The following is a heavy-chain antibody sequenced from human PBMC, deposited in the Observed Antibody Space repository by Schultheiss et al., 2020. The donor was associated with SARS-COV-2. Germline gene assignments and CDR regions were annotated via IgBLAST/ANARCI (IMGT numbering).Heavy chain of an antibody. CDR2: ISWDGGST. CDR1: GFTFDDYA. CDR3: ARDKERYCSGGSCYPNDFDY. V-gene: IGHV3-43D*04. Sequence: GGSPRLSCAASGFTFDDYAMHWVRQAPGKGLEWVSLISWDGGSTYYADSVKGRFTISRDNSKNTLYLQMNSLRAEDTAVYYCARDKERYCSGGSCYPNDFDYWGQGTLVTVSS. J-gene: IGHJ4*02. D-gene: IGHD2-15*01.